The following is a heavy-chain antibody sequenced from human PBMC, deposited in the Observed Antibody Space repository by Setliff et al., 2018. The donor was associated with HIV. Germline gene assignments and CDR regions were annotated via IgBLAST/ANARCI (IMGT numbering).Heavy chain of an antibody. CDR2: IFSSGST. V-gene: IGHV4-4*09. CDR1: GRPISSYC. J-gene: IGHJ5*02. D-gene: IGHD3-10*01. Sequence: PSQTLSLPCPLSGRPISSYCWNWIRQSPGRGLEWIGFIFSSGSTKYNPSLQSRVTMSIDTSKNQFSLKLTSVTAADTAVYYCARRIDNSGSFPDKNWFDTWGQGSLVTVSS. CDR3: ARRIDNSGSFPDKNWFDT.